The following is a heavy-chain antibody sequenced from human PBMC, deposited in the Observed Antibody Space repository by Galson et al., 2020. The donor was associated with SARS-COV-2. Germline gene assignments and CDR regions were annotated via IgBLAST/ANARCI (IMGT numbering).Heavy chain of an antibody. CDR1: GFTFSSYA. CDR3: AKAKVLDGYNSDAFDI. J-gene: IGHJ3*02. CDR2: ISGSGGST. Sequence: GGSLRLSCAASGFTFSSYAMSWVRQAPWKGLEWVSAISGSGGSTYYADSVKGRFTISRDNSKNTLYLQMNSLRAEDTAVYYCAKAKVLDGYNSDAFDIWGQGTMVTVSS. V-gene: IGHV3-23*01. D-gene: IGHD5-12*01.